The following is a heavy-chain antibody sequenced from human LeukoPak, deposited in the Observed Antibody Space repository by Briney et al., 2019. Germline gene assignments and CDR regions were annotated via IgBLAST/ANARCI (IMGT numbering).Heavy chain of an antibody. CDR3: AKSTTHYYYGTGSWFDY. D-gene: IGHD3-10*01. CDR1: GFTFSNYA. Sequence: PGGSLRLSCAVSGFTFSNYAMSWVRQAPGKGLEWVSAISGSGDRTYFADSVKGRFTISRDNSKNTLYLQMNSLRAEDTAVYYCAKSTTHYYYGTGSWFDYWGQGTLVTVSS. V-gene: IGHV3-23*01. CDR2: ISGSGDRT. J-gene: IGHJ4*02.